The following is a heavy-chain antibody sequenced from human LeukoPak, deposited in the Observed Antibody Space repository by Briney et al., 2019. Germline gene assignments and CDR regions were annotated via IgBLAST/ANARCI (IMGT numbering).Heavy chain of an antibody. CDR1: GDSINSRSYY. CDR2: IYYSGTT. D-gene: IGHD6-19*01. Sequence: SETLSLTCTVSGDSINSRSYYWGWIRQPPGKGLEWIGSIYYSGTTYYNPSLKSRVTISVDTSENQFSLRLISVTAADTAVYYCARHFPHMDYSGWKQGSFDPWGQGTLVTVSS. CDR3: ARHFPHMDYSGWKQGSFDP. J-gene: IGHJ5*02. V-gene: IGHV4-39*01.